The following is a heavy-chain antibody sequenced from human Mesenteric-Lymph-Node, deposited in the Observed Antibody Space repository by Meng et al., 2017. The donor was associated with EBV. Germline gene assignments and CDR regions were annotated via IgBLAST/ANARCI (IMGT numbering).Heavy chain of an antibody. CDR1: GGSVSSGSYF. CDR2: IYYSGSP. V-gene: IGHV4-61*01. CDR3: ATCSRRPSCWFDP. J-gene: IGHJ5*02. D-gene: IGHD2-8*01. Sequence: QGHLQGSGPGLVRPSETLSLTCTVSGGSVSSGSYFWSWIRQPPGKGLEWIGYIYYSGSPNYNPSLNSRVTISVDTSKNQFSLKLGSVTAADTAVYYCATCSRRPSCWFDPWGQGTLVTVSS.